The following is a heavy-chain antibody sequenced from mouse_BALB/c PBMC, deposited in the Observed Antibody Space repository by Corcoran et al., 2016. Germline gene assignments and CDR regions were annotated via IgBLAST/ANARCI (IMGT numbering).Heavy chain of an antibody. CDR3: SRAPHHYYAMDC. J-gene: IGHJ4*01. CDR1: GYTFTNYG. V-gene: IGHV9-3-1*01. CDR2: INTYTGEP. Sequence: QIQLVQSGPELKKPGETVKISCKASGYTFTNYGMNWVKQAPGKGLKWMGWINTYTGEPTYADDFKGRFAFSLEISASTAYLQINNLKHEDTATYFCSRAPHHYYAMDCWGQGTAVTVSS.